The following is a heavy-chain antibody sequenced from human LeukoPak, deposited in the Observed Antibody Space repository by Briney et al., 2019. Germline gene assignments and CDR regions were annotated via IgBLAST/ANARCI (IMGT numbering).Heavy chain of an antibody. CDR3: ARSPQVGLGGATALDY. CDR1: GGSFSGYY. J-gene: IGHJ4*02. Sequence: SETLSLTCAVYGGSFSGYYWSWIRQPPGKGLEWIGEINHSGSTNYNPSLKGRVTISVDTSKNQFSLKLSSVTAADTAVYYCARSPQVGLGGATALDYWGQGTLVTVSS. CDR2: INHSGST. V-gene: IGHV4-34*01. D-gene: IGHD1-26*01.